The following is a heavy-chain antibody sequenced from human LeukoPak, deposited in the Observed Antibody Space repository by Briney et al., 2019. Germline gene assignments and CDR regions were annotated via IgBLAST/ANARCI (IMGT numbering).Heavy chain of an antibody. CDR3: ARVHYYYGSGSHTFDI. CDR2: INPNSGGT. CDR1: GYTLTGYY. J-gene: IGHJ3*02. V-gene: IGHV1-2*06. Sequence: RASVKVSCKASGYTLTGYYIYWVQQAPGQGLKWMGRINPNSGGTNYAQKFQGRVTMTRDTSISTAYMELSRLRSVDTAVYYGARVHYYYGSGSHTFDIWGQGTMVTVSS. D-gene: IGHD3-10*01.